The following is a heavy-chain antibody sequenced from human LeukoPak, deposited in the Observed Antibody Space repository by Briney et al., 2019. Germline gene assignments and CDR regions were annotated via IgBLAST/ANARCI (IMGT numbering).Heavy chain of an antibody. Sequence: GASVKVSCKASGYTFTGYCMHWVRQAPGQGLEWMGWINPNSGGTNYAQKFQGRVTMTRDTSISTAYMELSRLRSDDTAVYYCARDWRITIFGVVPGEFDYWGQGTLVTVSS. J-gene: IGHJ4*02. D-gene: IGHD3-3*01. CDR3: ARDWRITIFGVVPGEFDY. V-gene: IGHV1-2*02. CDR1: GYTFTGYC. CDR2: INPNSGGT.